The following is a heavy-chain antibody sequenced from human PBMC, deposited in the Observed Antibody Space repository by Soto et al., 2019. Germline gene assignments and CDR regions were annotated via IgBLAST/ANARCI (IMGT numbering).Heavy chain of an antibody. CDR3: ARDLLGTVNV. V-gene: IGHV4-31*03. Sequence: SETLSLTCTVSGGSISSGGYYWSWIRQHPGKGLEWIGYIYYSGSTYYNPSLKSRVTISVDTSKNQFSLKLSSVTAADTAVYYCARDLLGTVNVWGQGTLVTVSS. CDR2: IYYSGST. J-gene: IGHJ4*02. CDR1: GGSISSGGYY. D-gene: IGHD5-18*01.